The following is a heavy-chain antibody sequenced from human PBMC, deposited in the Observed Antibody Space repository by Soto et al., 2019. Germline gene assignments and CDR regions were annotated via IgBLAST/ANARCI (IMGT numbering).Heavy chain of an antibody. J-gene: IGHJ4*02. CDR1: GGSISSSSYY. D-gene: IGHD4-17*01. CDR3: ARHLYGGSFDY. Sequence: SETLSLTCTVSGGSISSSSYYWGWIRQPPGKGLEWIGSIYYSGSTYYNPSLKSRVTISVDTSKNQFSLKLSSVTAADTAVYYCARHLYGGSFDYWGQGTLVTVSS. CDR2: IYYSGST. V-gene: IGHV4-39*01.